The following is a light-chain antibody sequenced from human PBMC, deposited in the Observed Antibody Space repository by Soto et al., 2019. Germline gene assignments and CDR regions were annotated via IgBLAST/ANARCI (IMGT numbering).Light chain of an antibody. V-gene: IGLV2-14*01. CDR1: GSDIGIYTY. CDR3: SAYSGGNTLVL. CDR2: EVG. J-gene: IGLJ2*01. Sequence: QSVLTQPASVSGSPGQSITISCTGTGSDIGIYTYVSWYQHYPGQAPQLLIFEVGNRPSGVSTRFSGSKSGNTAYLTVSGLLHEDEALYFCSAYSGGNTLVLFGGGTKLAVI.